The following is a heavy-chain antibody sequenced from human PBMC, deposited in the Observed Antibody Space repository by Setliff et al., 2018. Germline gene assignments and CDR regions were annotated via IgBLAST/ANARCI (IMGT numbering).Heavy chain of an antibody. J-gene: IGHJ6*03. D-gene: IGHD2-2*01. V-gene: IGHV3-23*01. CDR3: ARHYCSDTSCYDYYYSMDV. Sequence: PGGSLRLSCATSGFTFSSYAMSWVRQAPGKGLEWVSAMSASGTSTYHADSVKGRFTISGDNSKNTLYLQMNSLRAEDTAVYYCARHYCSDTSCYDYYYSMDVWGKGTTVTVSS. CDR1: GFTFSSYA. CDR2: MSASGTST.